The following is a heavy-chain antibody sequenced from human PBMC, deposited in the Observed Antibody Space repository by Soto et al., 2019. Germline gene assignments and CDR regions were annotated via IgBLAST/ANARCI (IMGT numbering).Heavy chain of an antibody. CDR3: AREGNWIQLERRSRWFDP. Sequence: SETLSLTCAVYGGSFSGYYWSWIRQPPGKGLEWIGEINHSGSTNYNPSLKSRVTISVDTSKNQFSLKLSSVTAADTAVYYCAREGNWIQLERRSRWFDPWGQGTLVTVSS. V-gene: IGHV4-34*01. J-gene: IGHJ5*02. CDR2: INHSGST. D-gene: IGHD1-1*01. CDR1: GGSFSGYY.